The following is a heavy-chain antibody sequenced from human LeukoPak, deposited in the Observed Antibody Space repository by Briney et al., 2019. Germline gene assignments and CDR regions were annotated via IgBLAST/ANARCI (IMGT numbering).Heavy chain of an antibody. J-gene: IGHJ6*02. CDR2: IRSKAYGGTT. CDR3: TRSSGWFYYYGMDV. Sequence: GRSLRLSCTASGFTFGDYAMSWFRQAPGKGLEWVGFIRSKAYGGTTEYAASVKGRFTISRDDSKSIAYLQMNSLKTEDTAVYYCTRSSGWFYYYGMDVWGQGTTVTVSS. CDR1: GFTFGDYA. D-gene: IGHD6-19*01. V-gene: IGHV3-49*03.